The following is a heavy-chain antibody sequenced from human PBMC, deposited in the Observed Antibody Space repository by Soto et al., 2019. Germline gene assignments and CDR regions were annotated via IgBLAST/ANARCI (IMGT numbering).Heavy chain of an antibody. Sequence: EVQLVESGGGLVKPGGSLRLSCAASEFSFTYYSMNWVRQAPEKGLEWVSSIHFSGSSMFYADSVKGRFTISRDIAKNSLYLQMNSLRAEDTAVYYCAREVLTSSTGIDYWGQGILVTVSS. V-gene: IGHV3-21*01. CDR3: AREVLTSSTGIDY. J-gene: IGHJ4*02. CDR2: IHFSGSSM. CDR1: EFSFTYYS. D-gene: IGHD3-9*01.